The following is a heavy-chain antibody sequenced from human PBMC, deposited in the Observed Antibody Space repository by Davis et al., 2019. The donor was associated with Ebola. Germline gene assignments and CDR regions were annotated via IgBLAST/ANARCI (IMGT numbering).Heavy chain of an antibody. J-gene: IGHJ4*02. D-gene: IGHD4-17*01. V-gene: IGHV3-30*03. CDR1: GFTLSSYG. CDR2: MSPDGGNK. CDR3: VRTTYGAPEY. Sequence: PGGSLRLSCAASGFTLSSYGMHWVRQAPGKGLEWVAVMSPDGGNKNFADSVKGRFTISRDNSKSTLYLQMNSLTAEDTAVYYCVRTTYGAPEYWGQGTLVTVSS.